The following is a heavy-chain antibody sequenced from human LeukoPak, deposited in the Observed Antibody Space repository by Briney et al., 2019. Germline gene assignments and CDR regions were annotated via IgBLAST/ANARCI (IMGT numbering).Heavy chain of an antibody. V-gene: IGHV4-30-4*01. Sequence: PSETLSLTCTVSGGSISSGDYFWNWIRQPPGKGLEWIGYIYYSGSTNYNPSLKSRVTISVDTSKNQFSLKLSSVTAADTAVYYCARHSGSYFSHFDYWGQGTLVTVSS. CDR2: IYYSGST. CDR3: ARHSGSYFSHFDY. J-gene: IGHJ4*02. CDR1: GGSISSGDYF. D-gene: IGHD1-26*01.